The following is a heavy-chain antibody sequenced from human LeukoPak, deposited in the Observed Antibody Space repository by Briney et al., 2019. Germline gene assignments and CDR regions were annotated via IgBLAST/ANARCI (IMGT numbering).Heavy chain of an antibody. CDR2: INHSGST. CDR1: GGSFSVYY. Sequence: SETLSLTCAVYGGSFSVYYCSWLRQPPGRGLEWIGEINHSGSTNYNPSLKSRVTISVDTSKNQFSLKLSSVTAADTAVYYCARSTIFGRNWFDPWGQGTLVTVSS. J-gene: IGHJ5*02. D-gene: IGHD3-3*01. CDR3: ARSTIFGRNWFDP. V-gene: IGHV4-34*01.